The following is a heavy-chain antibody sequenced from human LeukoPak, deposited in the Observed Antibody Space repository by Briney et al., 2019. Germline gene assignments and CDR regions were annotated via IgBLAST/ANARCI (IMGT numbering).Heavy chain of an antibody. CDR1: GGSISSSSYY. Sequence: SETLSLTCTVSGGSISSSSYYWGWIRQPPGKGLEWIGSIYYSGSTYYNPSLKSRVTISVDTSKNQFSLKLSSVTAADTAVYYCARDASSGWYGHAFDIWGQGTTVTVPS. V-gene: IGHV4-39*07. D-gene: IGHD6-19*01. CDR3: ARDASSGWYGHAFDI. CDR2: IYYSGST. J-gene: IGHJ3*02.